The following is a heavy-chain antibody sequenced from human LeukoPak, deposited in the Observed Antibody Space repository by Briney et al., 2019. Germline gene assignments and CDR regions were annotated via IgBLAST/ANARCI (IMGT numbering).Heavy chain of an antibody. CDR1: GNSFTNYW. J-gene: IGHJ4*02. D-gene: IGHD3-10*01. Sequence: GESLRISCKDSGNSFTNYWISWVRQMPGKGLEWMGRIDPSDSYTNYSPSFQGHVTILVDKSISTAYLQWSSLKASDTAMYYCARRYDSGSTIDQWGQGTLVTVSS. CDR3: ARRYDSGSTIDQ. V-gene: IGHV5-10-1*01. CDR2: IDPSDSYT.